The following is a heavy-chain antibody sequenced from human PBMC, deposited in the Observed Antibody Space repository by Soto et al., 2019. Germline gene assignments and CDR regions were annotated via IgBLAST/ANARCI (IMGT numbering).Heavy chain of an antibody. CDR1: GGTVISHT. V-gene: IGHV1-69*12. D-gene: IGHD7-27*01. Sequence: QVQLVQSGAEVKKPGSSVKVSCKASGGTVISHTISWVRQAPGQGLEWLGEIIPIFRSAKYAQKVQGRVTITADASTSTVYLELTSLRSADTAAYYCARNLGIPSWYFELWGRGTLVTVSS. CDR2: IIPIFRSA. J-gene: IGHJ2*01. CDR3: ARNLGIPSWYFEL.